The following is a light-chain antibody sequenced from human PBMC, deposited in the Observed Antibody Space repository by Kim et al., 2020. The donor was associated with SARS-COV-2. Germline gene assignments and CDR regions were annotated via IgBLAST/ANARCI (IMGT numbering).Light chain of an antibody. CDR3: QQYNDWPLIS. CDR2: GAS. J-gene: IGKJ4*01. CDR1: QSVSGSY. Sequence: TQSPGTLSLSPGERATLSCRASQSVSGSYLAWYQQRPGQAPRLLLYGASTRATDIPARFSGSGSGTEFTLTIRSLQSEDLAVYYCQQYNDWPLISFGGGTKVDIK. V-gene: IGKV3-15*01.